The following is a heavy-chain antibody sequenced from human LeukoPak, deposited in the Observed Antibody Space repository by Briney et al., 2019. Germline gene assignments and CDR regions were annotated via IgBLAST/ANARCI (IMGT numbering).Heavy chain of an antibody. CDR2: IYSGGST. CDR1: GFTVSSNH. Sequence: GGSLRLSCAASGFTVSSNHMNWVRQAPGKGLEWVSVIYSGGSTYYADSVKGRFTISRHNSKNTLYLQMNSLRAEDTAVYYCARRGYSFGLDIWGQGTMVTVSS. CDR3: ARRGYSFGLDI. J-gene: IGHJ3*02. D-gene: IGHD5-18*01. V-gene: IGHV3-53*01.